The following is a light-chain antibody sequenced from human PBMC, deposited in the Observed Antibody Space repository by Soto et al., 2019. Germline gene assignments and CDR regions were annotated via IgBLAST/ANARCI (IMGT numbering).Light chain of an antibody. CDR1: SGDIGAYNF. Sequence: QSALTQPASVSGSPGQSITISCTGTSGDIGAYNFVSWYQQHPGKAPKLMIFGVTERPSGVPDRFSGSKSGNTASLTVSGLQADDEAVYYCYSYAGRNIWVFGGGTKLTVL. CDR2: GVT. CDR3: YSYAGRNIWV. V-gene: IGLV2-8*01. J-gene: IGLJ3*02.